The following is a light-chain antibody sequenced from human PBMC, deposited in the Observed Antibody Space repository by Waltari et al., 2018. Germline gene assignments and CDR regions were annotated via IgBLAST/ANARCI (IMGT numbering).Light chain of an antibody. V-gene: IGKV3-15*01. CDR2: GAS. CDR3: QQYLSWYT. J-gene: IGKJ2*01. Sequence: EVVMTQSPATLSVSPGERATLSCRASHSVSSNLAWYQQKPGQTPRLLIYGASTRATGIPARFSGSGSGTEFTLTISNLQSEDFAVYYCQQYLSWYTFGQGTELEIK. CDR1: HSVSSN.